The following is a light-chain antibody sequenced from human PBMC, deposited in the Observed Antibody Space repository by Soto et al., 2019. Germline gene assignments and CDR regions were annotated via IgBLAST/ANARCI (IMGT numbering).Light chain of an antibody. CDR1: TSNFGTKS. V-gene: IGLV1-44*01. J-gene: IGLJ1*01. CDR2: NSD. CDR3: ASWDDILRGPL. Sequence: QSALTQPPSASGTPGQRVTISCSGATSNFGTKSVNWYQHLPGAAPRLLIYNSDQRPSGVPDRFSGSKSGTSASLAISGLQSDDEGDYFCASWDDILRGPLFGGGTKVTVL.